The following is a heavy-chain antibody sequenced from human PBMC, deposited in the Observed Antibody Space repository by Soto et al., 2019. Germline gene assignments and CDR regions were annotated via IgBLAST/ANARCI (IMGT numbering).Heavy chain of an antibody. J-gene: IGHJ4*02. V-gene: IGHV3-15*01. CDR1: GFTFSRAY. D-gene: IGHD1-26*01. Sequence: EVQLVESGGGLVEPGGSIRLSCVASGFTFSRAYMTWVRQAPGKGLEWVGRIKGSHAGGTTDYATSVEGRFTISRDDAKNKLFLQLNSLKTEDTSLYFCATEGGYPGSNFYGAYWGQGTLVTVSS. CDR2: IKGSHAGGTT. CDR3: ATEGGYPGSNFYGAY.